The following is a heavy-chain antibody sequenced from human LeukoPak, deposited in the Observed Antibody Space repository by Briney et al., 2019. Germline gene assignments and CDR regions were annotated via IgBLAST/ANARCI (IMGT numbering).Heavy chain of an antibody. CDR1: GGSISSYY. J-gene: IGHJ3*02. CDR3: ARHRESGYYGDDAFDI. D-gene: IGHD3-22*01. V-gene: IGHV4-59*08. CDR2: IYYSGST. Sequence: SETLSLTCTVSGGSISSYYWSWIRQPPGKGLEWIGYIYYSGSTNYNPSLKNRVTISVDTSKNQFSLKLSSVTAADTAVYYCARHRESGYYGDDAFDIWGQGTMVTVSS.